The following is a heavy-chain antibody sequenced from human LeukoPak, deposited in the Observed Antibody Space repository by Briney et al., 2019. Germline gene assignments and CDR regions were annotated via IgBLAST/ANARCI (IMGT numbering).Heavy chain of an antibody. J-gene: IGHJ3*02. CDR3: ARGLSGSYPWDAFDI. V-gene: IGHV3-30*03. D-gene: IGHD3-10*01. CDR2: ISYDGSNK. CDR1: GFTFSSYG. Sequence: GRSLRLSCAASGFTFSSYGMHWVRQAPGKGLEWVAVISYDGSNKYYADSVKGRFTISRDNSKNTLYLQMNSLRAEDTAVYYCARGLSGSYPWDAFDIWGQGTMVTVSS.